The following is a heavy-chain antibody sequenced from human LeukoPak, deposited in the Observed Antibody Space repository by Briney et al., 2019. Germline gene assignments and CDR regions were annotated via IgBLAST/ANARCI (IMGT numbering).Heavy chain of an antibody. D-gene: IGHD3-22*01. CDR2: ISGSGGYT. CDR1: GFTFSNYD. V-gene: IGHV3-23*01. J-gene: IGHJ4*02. CDR3: AKDKTLYYFHSSSYVND. Sequence: PGGSLRLSCAASGFTFSNYDMIWVRQAPGKGLEWVSGISGSGGYTYYADSVKGRFTISRDNSKNTLYLQMNSLRAEDTAVYYCAKDKTLYYFHSSSYVNDWGQGTLVTVSS.